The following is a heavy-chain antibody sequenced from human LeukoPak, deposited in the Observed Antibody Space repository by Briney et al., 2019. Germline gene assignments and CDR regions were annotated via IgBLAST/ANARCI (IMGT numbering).Heavy chain of an antibody. J-gene: IGHJ4*02. CDR2: ITYNSGTI. V-gene: IGHV3-48*02. CDR3: ARDIANYGGNSGDY. Sequence: GGSLRLSCAASGFTFRSYAMQWVRQAPGKGLEWVSYITYNSGTIFYADSVKGRFTISRDNAKDSLYLQMSSLRDEDTAVYFCARDIANYGGNSGDYWGQGTLVTVSS. D-gene: IGHD4-23*01. CDR1: GFTFRSYA.